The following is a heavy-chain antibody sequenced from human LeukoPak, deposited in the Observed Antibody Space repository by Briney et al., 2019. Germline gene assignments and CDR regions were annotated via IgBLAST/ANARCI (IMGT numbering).Heavy chain of an antibody. V-gene: IGHV1-18*01. Sequence: ASVKVSCKASGYTFTSYGISWVRQAPGQGLEWMGWISAYNGNTNYAQKLQGRVTMTTDTSTSTAYMELRSLRSDDTAVYYCARGLGYCSSTSCYRDAFDIWSQGTMVTVSS. CDR1: GYTFTSYG. CDR2: ISAYNGNT. CDR3: ARGLGYCSSTSCYRDAFDI. J-gene: IGHJ3*02. D-gene: IGHD2-2*01.